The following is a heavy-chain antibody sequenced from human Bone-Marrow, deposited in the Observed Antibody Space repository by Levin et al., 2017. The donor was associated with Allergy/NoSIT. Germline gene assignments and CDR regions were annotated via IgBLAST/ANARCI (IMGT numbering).Heavy chain of an antibody. CDR1: GFTFSSYW. Sequence: GGSLRLSCAASGFTFSSYWMSWVRQAPGKGLEWVANIKQDGSEKYYVDSVKGRFTISRDNAKNSLYLQMNSLRAEDTAVYYCARASPNRYCTGGVCYTLRPYYYYYMDVWGKGTTVTVSS. J-gene: IGHJ6*03. CDR2: IKQDGSEK. V-gene: IGHV3-7*03. CDR3: ARASPNRYCTGGVCYTLRPYYYYYMDV. D-gene: IGHD2-8*02.